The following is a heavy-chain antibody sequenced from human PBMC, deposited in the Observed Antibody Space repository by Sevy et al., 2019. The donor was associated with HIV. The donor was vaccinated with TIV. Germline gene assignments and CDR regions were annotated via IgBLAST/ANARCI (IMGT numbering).Heavy chain of an antibody. Sequence: GGSLRLSCAASGFTFSNAWMNWVRQAPGKGLEWVGRIKSKTDGGTTDYAAPVKGRFTISRDDSKTTLYLQMNSLKTEDTAVYYCTTGEDVYSSSWHPHYYYGMDVWGQGTTVTVSS. V-gene: IGHV3-15*07. CDR3: TTGEDVYSSSWHPHYYYGMDV. CDR2: IKSKTDGGTT. CDR1: GFTFSNAW. D-gene: IGHD6-13*01. J-gene: IGHJ6*02.